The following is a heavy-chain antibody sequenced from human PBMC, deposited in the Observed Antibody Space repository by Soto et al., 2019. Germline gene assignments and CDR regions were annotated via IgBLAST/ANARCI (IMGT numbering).Heavy chain of an antibody. D-gene: IGHD2-2*02. CDR2: IYHSGST. J-gene: IGHJ4*02. V-gene: IGHV4-30-2*01. CDR1: GGSISSGGYS. CDR3: ATHIPTGVLGF. Sequence: NPSETLSLTCAVSGGSISSGGYSWSWIRQPPGKGLEWIGYIYHSGSTYYNPSLKSRVTISVDRSKNQFSLKLSSVTAADTAVYYCATHIPTGVLGFWGQGTPVTVSS.